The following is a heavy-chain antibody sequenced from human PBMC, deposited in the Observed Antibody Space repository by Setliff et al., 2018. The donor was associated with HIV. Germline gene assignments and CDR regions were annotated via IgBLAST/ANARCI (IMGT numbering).Heavy chain of an antibody. J-gene: IGHJ6*02. CDR3: AREIGDYYDSSGYYPPTDYYYGMDV. CDR1: GYTFNNYG. V-gene: IGHV1-18*01. D-gene: IGHD3-22*01. CDR2: INTNSGYT. Sequence: ASVKVSCKASGYTFNNYGISWVRQAPGQGLEWMGWINTNSGYTNYAQNVQGRVTVTMETSTSTAYMELRSLRSDDTAVYYCAREIGDYYDSSGYYPPTDYYYGMDVWGQGTTVTVSS.